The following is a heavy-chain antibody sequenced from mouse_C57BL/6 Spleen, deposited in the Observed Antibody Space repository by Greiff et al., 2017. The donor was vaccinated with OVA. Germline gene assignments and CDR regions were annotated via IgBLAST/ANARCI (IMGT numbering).Heavy chain of an antibody. CDR3: TYYYGSSSFAY. CDR2: IRLKSDNYAT. V-gene: IGHV6-3*01. D-gene: IGHD1-1*01. J-gene: IGHJ3*01. CDR1: GFTFSNYW. Sequence: EVKVEESGGGLVQPGGSMKLSCVASGFTFSNYWMNWVRQSPEKGLEWVAQIRLKSDNYATHYAESVKGRFTISRDDSKSSVYLQMNNLRAEDTGIYYCTYYYGSSSFAYWGQGTLVTVSA.